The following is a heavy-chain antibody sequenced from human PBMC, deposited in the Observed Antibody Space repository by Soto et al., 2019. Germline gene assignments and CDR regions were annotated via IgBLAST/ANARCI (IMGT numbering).Heavy chain of an antibody. V-gene: IGHV4-31*03. D-gene: IGHD3-10*01. CDR2: IYYSGST. CDR3: ARAWMSGPRGLVDY. J-gene: IGHJ4*02. CDR1: GGSISSGGYY. Sequence: QVQLQESGPGLVKPSQTLSLTCTVSGGSISSGGYYWSWIRQHPGKGLEWLGYIYYSGSTYYNPSLKSRVTISVDTSKNQFSLKLSSVTAADTAVYYCARAWMSGPRGLVDYWGQGTLVTVSS.